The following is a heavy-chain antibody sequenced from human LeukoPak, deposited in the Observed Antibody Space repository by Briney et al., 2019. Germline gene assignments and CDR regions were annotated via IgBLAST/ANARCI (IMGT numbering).Heavy chain of an antibody. CDR3: ARVVDEHQLQTGWFDP. V-gene: IGHV4-59*08. D-gene: IGHD6-13*01. CDR1: GGSIRSYY. Sequence: SETLSLTCTVSGGSIRSYYWSWIRQPPGKGLEWIGYIYYSGSTKYNPSLKSRVTVSVDTSKNQLSLKLISVTAADTAVYHCARVVDEHQLQTGWFDPWGQGTLVTVSS. CDR2: IYYSGST. J-gene: IGHJ5*02.